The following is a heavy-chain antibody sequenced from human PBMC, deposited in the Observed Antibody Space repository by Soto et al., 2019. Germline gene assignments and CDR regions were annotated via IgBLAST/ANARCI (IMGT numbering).Heavy chain of an antibody. J-gene: IGHJ3*01. CDR2: IYHSGST. CDR3: ARGGDGFDL. V-gene: IGHV4-31*03. Sequence: PSETLSLTCSVSGDSLTIGGHYWTWIRQHPGKGLEWIGYIYHSGSTYYSPSLKSRVTISVDTSENQFSLKLTSMTAADTAVYYCARGGDGFDLWGQGTTVTGSS. CDR1: GDSLTIGGHY.